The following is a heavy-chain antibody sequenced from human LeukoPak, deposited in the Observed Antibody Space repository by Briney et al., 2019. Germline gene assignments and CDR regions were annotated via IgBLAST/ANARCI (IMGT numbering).Heavy chain of an antibody. Sequence: GESLKISCKGSGYSFTSSWIGWVRQMPGKGLEWMGTIYPGDSDTRYSPSFLGQVTISADKSTSTAYLQWNSVKASDTAMYYCARRGGSLHFFDYWGHGTLVTVSS. CDR2: IYPGDSDT. CDR1: GYSFTSSW. D-gene: IGHD2-15*01. CDR3: ARRGGSLHFFDY. V-gene: IGHV5-51*01. J-gene: IGHJ4*01.